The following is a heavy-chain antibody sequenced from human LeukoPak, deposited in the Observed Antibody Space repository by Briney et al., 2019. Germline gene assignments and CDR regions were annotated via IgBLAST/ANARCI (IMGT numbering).Heavy chain of an antibody. V-gene: IGHV3-23*01. Sequence: GGSLRLSCAASGFTFSNYAMSWVRQAPGKGLEWVSSISGSGAGTNYADSVKGRFTISRDNSRNTLYLQMNSLRAEDTAVYYCAESGGIAAANNWFDPWGLGTLVTVSS. CDR2: ISGSGAGT. J-gene: IGHJ5*02. CDR3: AESGGIAAANNWFDP. CDR1: GFTFSNYA. D-gene: IGHD6-13*01.